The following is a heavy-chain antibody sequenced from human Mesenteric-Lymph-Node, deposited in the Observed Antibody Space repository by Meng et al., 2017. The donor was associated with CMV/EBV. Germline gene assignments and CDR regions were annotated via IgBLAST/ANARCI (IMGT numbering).Heavy chain of an antibody. CDR2: ISSSSSYI. V-gene: IGHV3-21*01. D-gene: IGHD5-18*01. CDR1: GFTFSSYS. CDR3: ATLPFDSYGYGGMGV. J-gene: IGHJ6*02. Sequence: GESLKISCSASGFTFSSYSMNWVRQAPGKGLEWVSSISSSSSYIYYADSVKGRFTISRDNAKNSLYLQMNSLRAEDTAVYYCATLPFDSYGYGGMGVWGQGTTVTVSS.